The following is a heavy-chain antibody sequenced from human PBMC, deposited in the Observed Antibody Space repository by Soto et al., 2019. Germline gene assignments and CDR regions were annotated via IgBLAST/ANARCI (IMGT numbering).Heavy chain of an antibody. D-gene: IGHD3-22*01. V-gene: IGHV4-30-4*01. CDR2: IYYSGST. CDR3: ARDLRHYDSSGYYAYYFDY. CDR1: GGSISSGDYY. Sequence: SETLSLTCTVSGGSISSGDYYWSWIRQPPGKGLEWIGYIYYSGSTYYNPSLKSRVTISVDTSKNQFSLKLSSVTAADTAVYYCARDLRHYDSSGYYAYYFDYWGQGTLVTVSS. J-gene: IGHJ4*02.